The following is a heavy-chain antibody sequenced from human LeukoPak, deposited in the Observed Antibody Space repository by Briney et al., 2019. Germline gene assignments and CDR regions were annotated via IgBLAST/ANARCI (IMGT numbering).Heavy chain of an antibody. D-gene: IGHD1-26*01. CDR3: ATTLRSGSYYFDS. J-gene: IGHJ4*02. CDR2: ISGSGDYT. CDR1: GFTFSDYA. V-gene: IGHV3-23*01. Sequence: GGSLRLSCAASGFTFSDYAVSWVRRPPGKGLEWVSTISGSGDYTYYADSVRGRFTISRDNSKNTLYLQMNSLRVEDTAVYYCATTLRSGSYYFDSWGQGTLVTVSS.